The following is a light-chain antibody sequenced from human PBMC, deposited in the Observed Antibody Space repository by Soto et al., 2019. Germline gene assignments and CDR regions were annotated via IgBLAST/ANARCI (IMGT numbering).Light chain of an antibody. V-gene: IGKV3-11*01. CDR1: QSVSSY. CDR3: QQRSGWPPSLT. CDR2: DAS. J-gene: IGKJ4*01. Sequence: EVVLTQSPATLSLSPGETATLSYRASQSVSSYLAWYQQKPGQAPRLLIYDASKTATGIPARFSGSGSGTDFTLTISSLEPEDVAVYYCQQRSGWPPSLTFGGGTKVEIK.